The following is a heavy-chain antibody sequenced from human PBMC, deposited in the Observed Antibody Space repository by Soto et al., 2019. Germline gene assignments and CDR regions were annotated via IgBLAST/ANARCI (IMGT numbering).Heavy chain of an antibody. CDR1: GFTFSSYG. D-gene: IGHD6-19*01. J-gene: IGHJ6*02. CDR3: ARGGLAVEWLVSHGMDV. Sequence: QVQLVESGGGVVQPGRSLRLSCAASGFTFSSYGMHWVRQAPGKGLEWVAVIWYDGSNKYYADSVKGRFTISRDNSKNTLYLQMNSLRAEDTAVYYCARGGLAVEWLVSHGMDVWGQGTTVTVSS. V-gene: IGHV3-33*01. CDR2: IWYDGSNK.